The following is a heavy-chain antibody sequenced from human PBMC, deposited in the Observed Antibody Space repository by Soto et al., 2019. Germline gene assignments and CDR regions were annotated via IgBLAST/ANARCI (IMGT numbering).Heavy chain of an antibody. V-gene: IGHV4-39*01. J-gene: IGHJ4*02. CDR1: GDSISSSTYY. D-gene: IGHD3-22*01. Sequence: SETLSLTCTVSGDSISSSTYYWGWIRQPPGKRLEWIGSLHYSGSTYYNPSLMSRVTVSVDTSKNQFSLKLSSVTAADTAVYYCARWELTMIGPFDYWGQGTLVTVSS. CDR3: ARWELTMIGPFDY. CDR2: LHYSGST.